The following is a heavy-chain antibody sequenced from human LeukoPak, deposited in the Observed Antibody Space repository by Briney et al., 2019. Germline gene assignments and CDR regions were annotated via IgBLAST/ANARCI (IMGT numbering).Heavy chain of an antibody. CDR2: ISGSGGST. V-gene: IGHV3-23*01. J-gene: IGHJ4*02. D-gene: IGHD6-13*01. Sequence: PGESLRLSCAISGFTFAKFAMSWVRQAPGKGLEWVSAISGSGGSTYYADSVKGRFTISRDNSKNTLYLQMNSLRAEDTAVYYCASSGSSWYSYEYWGQGTLVTVSS. CDR1: GFTFAKFA. CDR3: ASSGSSWYSYEY.